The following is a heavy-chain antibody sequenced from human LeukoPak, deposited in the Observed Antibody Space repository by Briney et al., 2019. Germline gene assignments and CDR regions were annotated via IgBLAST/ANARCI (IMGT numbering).Heavy chain of an antibody. CDR1: GGSISSSSYY. V-gene: IGHV4-39*01. Sequence: SETLSLTCTASGGSISSSSYYWGWIRQPPGKGLEWIGSIYYSGSTYYNPSLKSRVTISVDTSKNQFSLKLSSVTAADTAVYYCARYKKGYSYGSDAFDIWGQGTMVTVSS. J-gene: IGHJ3*02. CDR2: IYYSGST. D-gene: IGHD5-18*01. CDR3: ARYKKGYSYGSDAFDI.